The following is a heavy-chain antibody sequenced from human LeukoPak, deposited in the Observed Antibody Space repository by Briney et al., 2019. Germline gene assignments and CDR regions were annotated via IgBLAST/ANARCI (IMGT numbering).Heavy chain of an antibody. CDR3: AIDPNWGTHS. D-gene: IGHD7-27*01. CDR2: IGSSGGGI. CDR1: GFTFSTYT. Sequence: GGSLRLSCAASGFTFSTYTMYWVRHPPGEGLEWVSIIGSSGGGIHYADSVKGRFTISRDNSKNALYLQMNSLRVEDTAVYYCAIDPNWGTHSWGQGVLVTVSS. J-gene: IGHJ4*02. V-gene: IGHV3-23*01.